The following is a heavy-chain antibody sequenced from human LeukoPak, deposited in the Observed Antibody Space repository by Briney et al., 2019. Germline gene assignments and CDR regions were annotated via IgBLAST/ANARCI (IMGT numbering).Heavy chain of an antibody. CDR3: EREPAHCSKGLSPLDY. CDR2: IGTAGDT. D-gene: IGHD2-8*01. J-gene: IGHJ4*02. Sequence: PGGSLRLSCAASGFTFSSYDFHWVRQATGKGLQWVSAIGTAGDTYYLDSVKGRFTISRENAKNSLYLQMNSLRAGDTAVYYCEREPAHCSKGLSPLDYGGQEPLATVPS. V-gene: IGHV3-13*01. CDR1: GFTFSSYD.